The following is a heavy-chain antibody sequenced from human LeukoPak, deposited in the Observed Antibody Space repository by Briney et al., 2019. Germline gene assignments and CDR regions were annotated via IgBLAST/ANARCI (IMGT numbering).Heavy chain of an antibody. D-gene: IGHD6-13*01. V-gene: IGHV3-30*18. CDR3: AKLAAAVDY. J-gene: IGHJ4*02. CDR2: ISYDGSNK. Sequence: PGRSLRLSYAASGFTFSSYGMHWVRQAPGKGLEWVAVISYDGSNKYYADSVKGRFTISRDNSKNTLYLQMNSLRAEDTAVYYCAKLAAAVDYWGQGTLVTVSS. CDR1: GFTFSSYG.